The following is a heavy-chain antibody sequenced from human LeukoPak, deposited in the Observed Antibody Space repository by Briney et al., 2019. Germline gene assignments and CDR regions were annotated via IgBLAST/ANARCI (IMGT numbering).Heavy chain of an antibody. V-gene: IGHV3-23*01. CDR3: AKARYDSSGYHDS. J-gene: IGHJ4*02. CDR1: GFTFSSYA. D-gene: IGHD3-22*01. CDR2: ISGGGVST. Sequence: PGGSLRLSCAASGFTFSSYAMTWARQASWKVLDLVSAISGGGVSTYYADAVKGRFTISRDNSKNTLYLQTNSLRAEDTAIYYCAKARYDSSGYHDSWGQGTLVTVSS.